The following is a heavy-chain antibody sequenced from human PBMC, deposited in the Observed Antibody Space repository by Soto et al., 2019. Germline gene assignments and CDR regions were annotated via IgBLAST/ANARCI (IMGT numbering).Heavy chain of an antibody. CDR3: ARDGVEYCGGDCYPEYFQH. D-gene: IGHD2-21*02. CDR2: IYYSGST. CDR1: GGSISRGGYY. Sequence: SETLSLTCTVSGGSISRGGYYWSWIRQHPGKGLEWIGYIYYSGSTYYNPSLKSRVTISVDTSKNQFSLKLSSVTAADTAVYYCARDGVEYCGGDCYPEYFQHWGQGTLVTVS. J-gene: IGHJ1*01. V-gene: IGHV4-31*03.